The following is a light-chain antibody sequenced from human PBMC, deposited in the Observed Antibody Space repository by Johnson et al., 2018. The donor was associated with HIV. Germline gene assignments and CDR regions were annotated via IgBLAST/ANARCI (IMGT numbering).Light chain of an antibody. V-gene: IGLV1-51*02. Sequence: QSVLTQPPSVSAAPGQKVTISCSGSSSNIGKNYVCWYQQLPGTAPKLLIYEHIKRPSGIPDRFSGSKSGTSATLGITGLQTGDEADYYCGTWDSSLSAGPYVFGTGTKVTVL. CDR1: SSNIGKNY. CDR2: EHI. J-gene: IGLJ1*01. CDR3: GTWDSSLSAGPYV.